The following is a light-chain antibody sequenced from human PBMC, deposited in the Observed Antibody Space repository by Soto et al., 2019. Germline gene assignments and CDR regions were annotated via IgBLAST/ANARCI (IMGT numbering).Light chain of an antibody. CDR2: SNN. CDR1: SSNIGSNY. J-gene: IGLJ2*01. CDR3: AAWDVSLSGVV. Sequence: QSVLTQPPSASGTPGQRVTISCSGSSSNIGSNYLYWYQKLPGTAPKLLIYSNNLRPSGVPDRFSGSKSGTSASLAISGLRSEDEADYYCAAWDVSLSGVVFGGGTQLTVL. V-gene: IGLV1-47*02.